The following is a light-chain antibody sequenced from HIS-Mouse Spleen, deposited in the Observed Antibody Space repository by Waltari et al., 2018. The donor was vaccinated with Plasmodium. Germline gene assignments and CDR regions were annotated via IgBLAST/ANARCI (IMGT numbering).Light chain of an antibody. CDR2: RDS. V-gene: IGLV3-9*01. CDR1: NIGSNN. J-gene: IGLJ3*02. CDR3: QVWDSSTGV. Sequence: SYELTQPLSVSVALGQPARITCGGNNIGSNNVHWYQQKPGQAPGLVIYRDSNRPSGIPERFSGSNSGNTATLTISRAQAGDEADYYCQVWDSSTGVFGGGTKLTVL.